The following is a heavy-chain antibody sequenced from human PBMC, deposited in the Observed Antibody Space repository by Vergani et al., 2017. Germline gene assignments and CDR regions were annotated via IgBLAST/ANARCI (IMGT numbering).Heavy chain of an antibody. CDR2: IQKDGIDK. Sequence: QVQLVESGGGAVQPGESLRLSCAASGFPFSTYGMHWVRQAPGKGLEWVAFIQKDGIDKFYADSVKGRFTISRDNSKSTMYLQMNSLRDEDTGVYYCARDLRLLYTRFDPWGQGTLVTVSS. D-gene: IGHD3-16*01. CDR3: ARDLRLLYTRFDP. CDR1: GFPFSTYG. V-gene: IGHV3-30*02. J-gene: IGHJ5*02.